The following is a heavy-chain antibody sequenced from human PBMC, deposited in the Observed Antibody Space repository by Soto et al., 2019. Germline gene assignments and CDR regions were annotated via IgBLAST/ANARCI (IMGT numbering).Heavy chain of an antibody. V-gene: IGHV1-69*10. CDR2: VNPILSMS. J-gene: IGHJ6*02. Sequence: SVKVSCKASGDTFSFYSINWVRQAPGLGLEWMGGVNPILSMSKYSQKFQGRVTITRDTSTSTAYMELSSLRSEDTAVYYCARNGYPRTDYYYYGMDVWGQGTTVTVSS. D-gene: IGHD5-18*01. CDR3: ARNGYPRTDYYYYGMDV. CDR1: GDTFSFYS.